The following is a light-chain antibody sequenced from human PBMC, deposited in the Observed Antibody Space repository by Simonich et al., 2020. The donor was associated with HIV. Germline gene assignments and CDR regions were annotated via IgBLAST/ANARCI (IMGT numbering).Light chain of an antibody. Sequence: DIQMTQSSSTLSASVGDRVSITCRASQSISSWLAWYQQKPGKAPKLLIYKASSLQSGVPSTFSGSGSGTEFTLTISSLQPDDFATYYCQQFNSFPLTFGQGTRLDIK. CDR1: QSISSW. CDR2: KAS. J-gene: IGKJ5*01. CDR3: QQFNSFPLT. V-gene: IGKV1-5*03.